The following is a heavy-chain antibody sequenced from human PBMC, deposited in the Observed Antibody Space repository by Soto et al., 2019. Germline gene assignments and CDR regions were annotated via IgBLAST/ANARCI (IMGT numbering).Heavy chain of an antibody. D-gene: IGHD3-3*01. J-gene: IGHJ4*02. CDR2: IYWDDDK. Sequence: QITLKESGPTVVKPTETLTLTCTFSGFSLTTSGVGVGWVRQSPGKAPEWLALIYWDDDKRYSTSLKSRLTITKYTSKNQVVLTMANVDPADTDTYYCAHRVLRTVFGLVTTTAIYFDFWGQGTPVVVSS. CDR1: GFSLTTSGVG. CDR3: AHRVLRTVFGLVTTTAIYFDF. V-gene: IGHV2-5*02.